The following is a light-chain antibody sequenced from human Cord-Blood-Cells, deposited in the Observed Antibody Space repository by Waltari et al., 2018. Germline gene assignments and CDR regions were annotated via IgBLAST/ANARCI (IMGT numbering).Light chain of an antibody. CDR2: DAS. J-gene: IGKJ4*01. CDR3: QQRSNWLT. CDR1: QSVSSY. Sequence: EIVLTQSPATLSLSPGESAILSCRASQSVSSYLALYQQKPGQAPMLLIYDASNRATGIPARFSGSGSGTDFTLTISSLEPEDFAVYYCQQRSNWLTFGGGTKVEIK. V-gene: IGKV3-11*01.